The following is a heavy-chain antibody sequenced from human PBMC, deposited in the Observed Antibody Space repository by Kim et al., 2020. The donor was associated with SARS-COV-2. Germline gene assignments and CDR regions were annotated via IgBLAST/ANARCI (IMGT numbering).Heavy chain of an antibody. J-gene: IGHJ6*02. V-gene: IGHV4-61*01. CDR2: IYYSGST. CDR1: GGSVSSGSYY. D-gene: IGHD3-16*01. Sequence: SETLSLTCTVSGGSVSSGSYYWSWIRQPPGKGLEWIGYIYYSGSTNYNPSLKSRVTISVDTSKNQFSLKLSSVTAADTAVYYCARVSPHGVWSKYYYYYYGMDVWGQGTTVTVSS. CDR3: ARVSPHGVWSKYYYYYYGMDV.